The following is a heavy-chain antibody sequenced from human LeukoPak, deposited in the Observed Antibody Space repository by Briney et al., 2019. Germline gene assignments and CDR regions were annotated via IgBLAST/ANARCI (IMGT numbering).Heavy chain of an antibody. J-gene: IGHJ4*02. CDR1: GFSLSECD. CDR3: GRSFPPLHTAPAWDY. D-gene: IGHD5-18*01. CDR2: ISYRSSHI. Sequence: GGSLRLSCTDSGFSLSECDMKGFPQAPGKGLEWVSSISYRSSHIYYADSVKGRFTISRDNAKNSLYLQIDCLRAANTAAYFCGRSFPPLHTAPAWDYWGQGTLVTVSS. V-gene: IGHV3-21*01.